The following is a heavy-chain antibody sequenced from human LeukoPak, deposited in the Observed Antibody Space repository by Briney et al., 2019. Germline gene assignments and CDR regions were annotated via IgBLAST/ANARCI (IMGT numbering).Heavy chain of an antibody. J-gene: IGHJ4*02. V-gene: IGHV1-69*13. D-gene: IGHD6-13*01. CDR2: IIPIFGTA. Sequence: SVNVSFKASGGTFSIYAISWVRQAPGQGLEWMGGIIPIFGTANYAQKFQGRVTITADESTSTAYMELSSLRSEDTAVYYCAGGAAAGLDYWGQGTLVTVSS. CDR3: AGGAAAGLDY. CDR1: GGTFSIYA.